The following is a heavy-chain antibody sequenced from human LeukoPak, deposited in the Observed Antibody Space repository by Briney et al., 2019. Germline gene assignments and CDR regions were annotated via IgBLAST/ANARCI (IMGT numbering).Heavy chain of an antibody. CDR1: GFTFSSYS. CDR2: ISSSSSYI. Sequence: PGGSLRLSCAASGFTFSSYSMNWVRQAPGKGLEWVSSISSSSSYIYYADSVKGRFTISRDNAKNSLYLQMNSLRAEDTAVYYCARTLAVAAPLDAFDIWGQGTMVTVSS. D-gene: IGHD6-19*01. V-gene: IGHV3-21*01. CDR3: ARTLAVAAPLDAFDI. J-gene: IGHJ3*02.